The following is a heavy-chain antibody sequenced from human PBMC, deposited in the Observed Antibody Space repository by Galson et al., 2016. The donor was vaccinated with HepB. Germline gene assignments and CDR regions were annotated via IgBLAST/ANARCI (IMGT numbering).Heavy chain of an antibody. Sequence: SVKVSCKASGYTFTGYYLHWVRQAPGQGLEWMGWINPNTSATIYAQKFQGRLTVTRDTSITTTYMELNGLTSGDTAVYYCARESRTSLDSWGQGTLVTVPS. CDR2: INPNTSAT. V-gene: IGHV1-2*02. CDR1: GYTFTGYY. CDR3: ARESRTSLDS. J-gene: IGHJ4*02.